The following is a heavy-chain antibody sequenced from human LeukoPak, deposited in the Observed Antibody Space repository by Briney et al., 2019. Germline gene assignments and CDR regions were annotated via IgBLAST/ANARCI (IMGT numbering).Heavy chain of an antibody. CDR3: AKGAYGFPPGYYMDV. D-gene: IGHD3-10*01. CDR1: GFRFDEYG. V-gene: IGHV3-43D*04. CDR2: IAWDGVTT. J-gene: IGHJ6*03. Sequence: GGFLSLSCAASGFRFDEYGMHWVRQVPGKGLEWVSHIAWDGVTTYYADAVQGRFTISRDNRKNSVYLQMNNLRPEDTALYYCAKGAYGFPPGYYMDVWGKENWVTVSS.